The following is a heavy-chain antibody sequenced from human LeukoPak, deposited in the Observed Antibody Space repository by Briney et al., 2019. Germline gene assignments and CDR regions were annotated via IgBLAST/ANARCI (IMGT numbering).Heavy chain of an antibody. Sequence: GASVKVSCKASGYTFTSYDINWVRQATGQGLEWMGWMSPNSGNTGYAQKFQGRVTMTRNTSISTAYMELSSLRSEDTAVYYCARDRGGSDWQTFDPWGQGTLVTVSS. CDR1: GYTFTSYD. D-gene: IGHD6-19*01. V-gene: IGHV1-8*01. CDR3: ARDRGGSDWQTFDP. CDR2: MSPNSGNT. J-gene: IGHJ5*02.